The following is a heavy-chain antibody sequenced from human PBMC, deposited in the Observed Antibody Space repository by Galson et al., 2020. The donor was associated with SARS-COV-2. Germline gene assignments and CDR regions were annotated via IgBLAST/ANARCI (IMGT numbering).Heavy chain of an antibody. CDR3: AKDLEESHGILTGGK. D-gene: IGHD3-9*01. CDR1: GFTFSLSS. Sequence: GESLKISCAASGFTFSLSSMHWVRQAPGKGLEWLTIISNEGGAQFYADSVRGRFTIFRDNSKNILHLQMNGLRGEDTAVYYCAKDLEESHGILTGGKWGQGTLVTVSS. V-gene: IGHV3-30*18. J-gene: IGHJ4*02. CDR2: ISNEGGAQ.